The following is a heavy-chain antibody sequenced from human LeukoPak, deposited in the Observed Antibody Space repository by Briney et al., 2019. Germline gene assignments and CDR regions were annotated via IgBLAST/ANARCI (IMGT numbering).Heavy chain of an antibody. CDR1: GGSISSGSYY. J-gene: IGHJ5*02. D-gene: IGHD3-22*01. CDR2: IYTSGST. V-gene: IGHV4-61*02. CDR3: ARSPMAYYYDSSGYPAVNWFDP. Sequence: SQTLSLTCTVSGGSISSGSYYWSWIRQPAGKGLEWIGRIYTSGSTNYNPSLKSRVTISVDPSKNQFSLKLSSVTAADTAVYYCARSPMAYYYDSSGYPAVNWFDPWGQGTLVTVSS.